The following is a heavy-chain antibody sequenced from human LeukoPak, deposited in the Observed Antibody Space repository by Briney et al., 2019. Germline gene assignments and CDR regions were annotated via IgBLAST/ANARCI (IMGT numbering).Heavy chain of an antibody. Sequence: ASVKVSCKASGYTFTGYYMHWVRQAPGQGLEWMGWINPKSGATNYAQKFQGRVTMTRDTSISTAYMELSRLRSDDTAVYYCARATILTGYPVFDYWGQGTLVTVSS. CDR1: GYTFTGYY. J-gene: IGHJ4*02. D-gene: IGHD3-9*01. CDR2: INPKSGAT. V-gene: IGHV1-2*02. CDR3: ARATILTGYPVFDY.